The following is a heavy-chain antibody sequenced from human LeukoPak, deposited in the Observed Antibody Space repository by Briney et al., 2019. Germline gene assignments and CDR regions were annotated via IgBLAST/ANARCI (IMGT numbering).Heavy chain of an antibody. J-gene: IGHJ3*01. Sequence: GGSLRLSCVGSGFTFSTYTMIWVRQAPGKGLEWVSYISGSGCLIYYADSVRGRFTISRDNAKNSLYLQTNSLRDDDTAVYYCASVLWFGAFDFWGQGTMVTVS. CDR1: GFTFSTYT. V-gene: IGHV3-48*02. D-gene: IGHD3-10*01. CDR2: ISGSGCLI. CDR3: ASVLWFGAFDF.